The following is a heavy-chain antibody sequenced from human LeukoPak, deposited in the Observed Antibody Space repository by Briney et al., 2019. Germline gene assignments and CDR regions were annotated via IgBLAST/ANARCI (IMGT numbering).Heavy chain of an antibody. V-gene: IGHV1-18*01. D-gene: IGHD6-6*01. CDR2: ISAYNGNT. CDR3: ARVFPSPYSSSS. CDR1: GYTFTSYG. J-gene: IGHJ5*02. Sequence: ASVKVSCKASGYTFTSYGIGWVRQAPGQGLEWMGWISAYNGNTNYAQKLQGRVTMTTDTSTSTAYMELRSLRSDDAAVYYCARVFPSPYSSSSWGQGTLVTVSS.